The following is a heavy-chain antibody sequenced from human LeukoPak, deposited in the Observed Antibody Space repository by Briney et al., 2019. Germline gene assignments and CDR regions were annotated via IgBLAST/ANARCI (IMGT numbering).Heavy chain of an antibody. V-gene: IGHV4-59*01. Sequence: PSETLSFTCSVSGASTTSYYWNWLRQAPGKGLEWIGYTYSDGTTSYSPSLRSRVTISIDTSRNQFSLNLSSVTAADAAVYYCARDTRSYDTSGYYYFDYWGQGALVTVSS. CDR2: TYSDGTT. CDR3: ARDTRSYDTSGYYYFDY. CDR1: GASTTSYY. D-gene: IGHD3-22*01. J-gene: IGHJ4*02.